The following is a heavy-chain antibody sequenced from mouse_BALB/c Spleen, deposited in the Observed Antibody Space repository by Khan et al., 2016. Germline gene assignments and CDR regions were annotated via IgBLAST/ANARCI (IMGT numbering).Heavy chain of an antibody. J-gene: IGHJ1*01. CDR2: MNTYTGEP. CDR1: GYTFTNYG. CDR3: ARDYDCDGDWYFDV. V-gene: IGHV9-3-1*01. Sequence: QIQLVQSGPELKKPGETVKISCKASGYTFTNYGMNWVKQAPGKGLKWMGWMNTYTGEPTYADDFKGRFAFSLNTSARTAYLQINNLKNEDTATYFCARDYDCDGDWYFDVWGAGTTVTVSS. D-gene: IGHD2-4*01.